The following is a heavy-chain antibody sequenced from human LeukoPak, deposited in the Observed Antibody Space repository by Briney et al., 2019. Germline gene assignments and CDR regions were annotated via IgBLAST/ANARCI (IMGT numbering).Heavy chain of an antibody. CDR1: GLTFSSYW. CDR2: INSDGSST. CDR3: ARDETPTNGYDSYDF. Sequence: TGGSLRLSCAASGLTFSSYWMHWVRQAPGKGLVWVSRINSDGSSTSYADSVKGRFTISRDNAKNTLYLQMNSLRAEDTAVYYCARDETPTNGYDSYDFWGQGTLVTVST. D-gene: IGHD5-12*01. J-gene: IGHJ4*02. V-gene: IGHV3-74*01.